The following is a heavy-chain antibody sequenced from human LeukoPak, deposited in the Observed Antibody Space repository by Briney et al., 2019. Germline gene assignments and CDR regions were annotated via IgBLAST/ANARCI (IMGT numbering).Heavy chain of an antibody. CDR2: INGDGSSS. CDR3: AWEYCSAGVCSRSFDY. D-gene: IGHD2-15*01. V-gene: IGHV3-74*01. J-gene: IGHJ4*02. CDR1: GFTFSTSW. Sequence: GGSLRHSCAASGFTFSTSWMHWLRQIPGKGLVWVSRINGDGSSSAYADSVKGRFTISRDNAKNTLYLQMNSLRAEDTAVYYCAWEYCSAGVCSRSFDYWGQGTLVTVSS.